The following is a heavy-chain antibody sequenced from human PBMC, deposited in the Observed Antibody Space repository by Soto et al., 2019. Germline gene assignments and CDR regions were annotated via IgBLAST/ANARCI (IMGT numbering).Heavy chain of an antibody. Sequence: GGSLRLSCAASGFTFSSHWMSWVRQAPGKGLEWVANIKQDGSEKNYVDSVKGRFTISRDNAKNSLCLQMDSLRVEDTAVYYCARDWRDGYNYCFDYWGQGTPVTVSS. CDR2: IKQDGSEK. CDR1: GFTFSSHW. CDR3: ARDWRDGYNYCFDY. V-gene: IGHV3-7*05. D-gene: IGHD5-12*01. J-gene: IGHJ4*02.